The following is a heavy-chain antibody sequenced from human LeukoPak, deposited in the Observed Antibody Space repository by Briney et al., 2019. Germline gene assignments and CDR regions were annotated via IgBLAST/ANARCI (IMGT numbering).Heavy chain of an antibody. CDR1: GGSISSGGYY. J-gene: IGHJ4*02. CDR3: AVSHRGTLDY. D-gene: IGHD3-16*01. Sequence: PSETLSLTCTVSGGSISSGGYYWSWIRQPRGKGLEWIGYIYHSGSTYYNPSLKSRVTISVDRSKNQFSLKLSSVTAADTAVYYCAVSHRGTLDYWGQGTLVTVSS. CDR2: IYHSGST. V-gene: IGHV4-30-2*01.